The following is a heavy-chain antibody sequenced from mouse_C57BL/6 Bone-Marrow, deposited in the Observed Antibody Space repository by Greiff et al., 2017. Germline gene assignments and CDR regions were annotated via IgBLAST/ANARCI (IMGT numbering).Heavy chain of an antibody. D-gene: IGHD1-1*01. J-gene: IGHJ2*01. CDR1: GYTFTSYW. CDR2: IDPNSGGT. CDR3: AREALITTVSHYFDY. V-gene: IGHV1-72*01. Sequence: QQSCKASGYTFTSYWMHWVKQRPGRGLEWIGRIDPNSGGTKYNEKFKSKATLTVDKPSSTAYMQLSSLTSEDSAVYYCAREALITTVSHYFDYWGQGTTRTVSS.